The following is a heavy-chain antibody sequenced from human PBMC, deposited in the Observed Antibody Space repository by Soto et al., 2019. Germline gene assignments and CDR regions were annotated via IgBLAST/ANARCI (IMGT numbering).Heavy chain of an antibody. CDR2: MNPNSGNT. V-gene: IGHV1-8*01. CDR1: GYTFISYD. D-gene: IGHD3-10*01. J-gene: IGHJ4*02. Sequence: QVQLVQSGAELKKPGASVKVSCKASGYTFISYDINWVRQATGQGLEWMGWMNPNSGNTGYARKFQGRVTLTRNTSIGTAYMELSSLRSEDTAIYYCARGADSFTYGHKEYFDYWGQGTRVTVSS. CDR3: ARGADSFTYGHKEYFDY.